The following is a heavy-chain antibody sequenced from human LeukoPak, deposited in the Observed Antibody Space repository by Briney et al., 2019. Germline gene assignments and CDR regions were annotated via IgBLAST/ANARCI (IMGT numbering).Heavy chain of an antibody. D-gene: IGHD3-10*01. CDR3: AETYLVRSL. J-gene: IGHJ4*02. CDR2: IKSEANGGTT. CDR1: GFSFSSAW. V-gene: IGHV3-15*01. Sequence: GGSLRLSCAASGFSFSSAWMSWVRQAPGKGLEWVGRIKSEANGGTTDYAAPVKGRFTISRDDSKNTLYLQMNSLRDEDTAVYYCAETYLVRSLGGQGALVTVSA.